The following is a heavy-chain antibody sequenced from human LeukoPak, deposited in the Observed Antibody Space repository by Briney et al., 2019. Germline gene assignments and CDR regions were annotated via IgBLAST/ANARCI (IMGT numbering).Heavy chain of an antibody. CDR1: DGSITRSSYY. J-gene: IGHJ4*02. CDR3: ARLRVTTGFDY. Sequence: SETLSLTCTVSDGSITRSSYYWGWIRQTPGEGLDWIGSIYYSGITYYNPSLQGRVTMCVDTSKNQFSLKLNSVTVADTAVYYCARLRVTTGFDYWDQGIPVTVSS. CDR2: IYYSGIT. D-gene: IGHD2-21*02. V-gene: IGHV4-39*01.